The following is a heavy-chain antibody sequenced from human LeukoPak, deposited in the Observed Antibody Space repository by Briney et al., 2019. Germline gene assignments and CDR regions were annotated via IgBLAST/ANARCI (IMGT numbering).Heavy chain of an antibody. V-gene: IGHV3-64D*06. D-gene: IGHD3-10*01. Sequence: PGGSQRLSCSASGFSFSTHNMHWVRQAPGEGLEFVSGITSDGENTDYLDFVKGRFTITRDNSKNTLYLHMTSLRPEDTAVYFCVKGRYGTGWDFWGPGTLVIVSS. CDR3: VKGRYGTGWDF. CDR1: GFSFSTHN. CDR2: ITSDGENT. J-gene: IGHJ4*02.